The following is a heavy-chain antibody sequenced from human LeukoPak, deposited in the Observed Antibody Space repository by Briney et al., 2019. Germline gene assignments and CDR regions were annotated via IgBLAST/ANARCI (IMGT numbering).Heavy chain of an antibody. CDR3: ARDHAMAVAGLIDY. CDR2: ISWNSGSI. Sequence: GGSLRLSCAASGFTFDDYAMHWVRQAPGKGLEWVSGISWNSGSIGYADSVKGRFTISRDNAKNSLYLQMNSLRAEDTAVYYCARDHAMAVAGLIDYWGQGALVTVSS. J-gene: IGHJ4*02. D-gene: IGHD6-19*01. CDR1: GFTFDDYA. V-gene: IGHV3-9*01.